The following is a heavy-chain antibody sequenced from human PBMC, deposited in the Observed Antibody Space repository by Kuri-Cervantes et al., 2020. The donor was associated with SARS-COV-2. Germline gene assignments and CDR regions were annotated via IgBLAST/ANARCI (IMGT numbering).Heavy chain of an antibody. CDR3: ARGGGGSSWYFDY. V-gene: IGHV4-39*07. D-gene: IGHD6-13*01. Sequence: SETLSLTCTVSGGSISSSSYYWGWIRQPPGKGLEWIGSIYYSGSTYYNPSLKNRVTISVDTSKNQFSLKLSSVTAADTAVYYCARGGGGSSWYFDYWGQGTLVTVSS. J-gene: IGHJ4*02. CDR2: IYYSGST. CDR1: GGSISSSSYY.